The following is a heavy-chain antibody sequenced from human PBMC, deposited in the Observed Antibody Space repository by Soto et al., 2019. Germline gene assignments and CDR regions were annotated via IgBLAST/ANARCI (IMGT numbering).Heavy chain of an antibody. Sequence: SEILSLTCAVHGTSFRGYYCGRMRQYSVKGLEWIGEINHSGGTNNNPSLSSRVTISVDTSKNQFSLKLSSVTAADTAVYYCAQGRQGYGSGSSFKSWFDPWGQGIMVS. J-gene: IGHJ5*02. D-gene: IGHD3-10*01. CDR1: GTSFRGYY. V-gene: IGHV4-34*01. CDR2: INHSGGT. CDR3: AQGRQGYGSGSSFKSWFDP.